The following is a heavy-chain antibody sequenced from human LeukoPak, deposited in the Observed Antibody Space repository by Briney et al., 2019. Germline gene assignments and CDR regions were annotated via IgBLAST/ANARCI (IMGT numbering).Heavy chain of an antibody. CDR3: ASGREYYGSGSHDDAFDI. CDR2: INPNSGGT. J-gene: IGHJ3*02. CDR1: GYTFTGYY. V-gene: IGHV1-2*02. D-gene: IGHD3-10*01. Sequence: ASAKVSCKASGYTFTGYYMHWVRQAPGQGLEWMGWINPNSGGTNYAQKFQGRVTMTRDTSISTAYMELSRLRSDDTAVYYCASGREYYGSGSHDDAFDIWGQGTMVTVSS.